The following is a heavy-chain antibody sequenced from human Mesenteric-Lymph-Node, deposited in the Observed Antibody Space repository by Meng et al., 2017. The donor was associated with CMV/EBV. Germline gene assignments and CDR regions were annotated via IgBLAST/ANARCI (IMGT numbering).Heavy chain of an antibody. J-gene: IGHJ4*02. V-gene: IGHV4-59*01. CDR1: GGSISSYY. CDR3: AREINTYCSSTSCYEYYFDY. CDR2: IDYSGST. D-gene: IGHD2-2*01. Sequence: GSLRLSCTVSGGSISSYYWSWIRQPPGKGLEWIGYIDYSGSTNYNPSLKSRVIISVDTSKNQFSLKLSSVTAADTAVYYCAREINTYCSSTSCYEYYFDYWGQGTLVTVSS.